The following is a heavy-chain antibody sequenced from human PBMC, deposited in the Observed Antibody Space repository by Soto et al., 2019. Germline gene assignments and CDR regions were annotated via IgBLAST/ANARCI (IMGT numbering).Heavy chain of an antibody. CDR1: GGSVSSGSYY. Sequence: PSETLSLTCTVSGGSVSSGSYYWNWIRQPPGKGLEWIGYVYYTGSTNYNPSLKSRVTMSVDTSKNQFSLKMRSVTAADTAVYYCATYSYGSGDSGRFDPWGQGTLVTVSS. V-gene: IGHV4-61*01. J-gene: IGHJ5*02. D-gene: IGHD3-10*01. CDR3: ATYSYGSGDSGRFDP. CDR2: VYYTGST.